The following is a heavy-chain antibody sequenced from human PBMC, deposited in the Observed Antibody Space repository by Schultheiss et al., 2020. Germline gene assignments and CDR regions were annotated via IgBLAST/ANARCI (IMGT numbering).Heavy chain of an antibody. CDR2: IYSGGST. V-gene: IGHV3-NL1*01. CDR1: GFTFSSYG. Sequence: GGSLRLSCAASGFTFSSYGMHWVRQAPGKGLEWVSVIYSGGSTYYADSVKGRFTISRDNSKNSLYLQMNSLRAEDTAVYYCARWGHMTTGMDVWGQGTTVTVSS. D-gene: IGHD4-17*01. J-gene: IGHJ6*02. CDR3: ARWGHMTTGMDV.